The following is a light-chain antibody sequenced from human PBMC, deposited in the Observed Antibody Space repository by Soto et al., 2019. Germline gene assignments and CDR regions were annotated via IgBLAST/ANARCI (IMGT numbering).Light chain of an antibody. CDR3: GTWDSSLSAVV. CDR2: DNS. V-gene: IGLV3-21*02. CDR1: NIGRRS. Sequence: SYELTQPPSVSVAPGQTATMTCGGNNIGRRSVHWYQQKPGQAPVVVVFDNSDRPSGISERLTGSNSGNTATLTISRVEAGDEGDYYCGTWDSSLSAVVFGGGTKVTVL. J-gene: IGLJ2*01.